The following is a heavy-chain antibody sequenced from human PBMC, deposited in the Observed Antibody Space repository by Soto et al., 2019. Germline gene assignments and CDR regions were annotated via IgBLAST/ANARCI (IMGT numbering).Heavy chain of an antibody. D-gene: IGHD2-15*01. V-gene: IGHV3-21*01. Sequence: EVHLVESGGGLVKPGGSLRLSCAVSGFTFGSCTMNWVRQAPGKGLEWVSSISPSTSHIYYADSVKGRFTISRDNAKNSLFLQMNSLRAEDTAVYYCSGCSGGACHQNYGMDVWGQGTTVTVSS. CDR2: ISPSTSHI. CDR3: SGCSGGACHQNYGMDV. CDR1: GFTFGSCT. J-gene: IGHJ6*02.